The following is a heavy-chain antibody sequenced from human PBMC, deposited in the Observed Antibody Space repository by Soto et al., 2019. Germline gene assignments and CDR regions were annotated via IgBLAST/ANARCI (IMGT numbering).Heavy chain of an antibody. CDR2: ISSSSSYI. Sequence: EVQLVESGGGLVKPGGSLRLSCAASGFTFSSYSMNWVRQAPGKGLEWVSSISSSSSYIYYADSVKSRFTISRDNAKNSLYLQMNSVRAENTAVYYCARDCTDVSVYGMDVWGQGSTVTVSS. CDR1: GFTFSSYS. CDR3: ARDCTDVSVYGMDV. J-gene: IGHJ6*02. V-gene: IGHV3-21*01. D-gene: IGHD2-8*01.